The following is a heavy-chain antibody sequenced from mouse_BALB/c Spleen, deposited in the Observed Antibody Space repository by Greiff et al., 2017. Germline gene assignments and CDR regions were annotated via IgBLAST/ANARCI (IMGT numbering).Heavy chain of an antibody. D-gene: IGHD1-1*01. CDR1: GFTFSSYT. CDR3: ARQDYGSSPFAY. J-gene: IGHJ3*01. V-gene: IGHV5-12-2*01. CDR2: ISNGGGST. Sequence: EVKLVESGGGLVQPGGSLKLSCAASGFTFSSYTMSWVRQTPEKRLEWVAYISNGGGSTYYPDTVKGRFTISRDNAKNTLYLQMSSLKSEDTAMYYCARQDYGSSPFAYWGQGTLVTVSA.